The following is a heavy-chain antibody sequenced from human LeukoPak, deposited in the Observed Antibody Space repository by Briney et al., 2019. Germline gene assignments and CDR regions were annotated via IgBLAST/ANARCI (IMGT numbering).Heavy chain of an antibody. CDR2: IYHSGGT. V-gene: IGHV4-38-2*01. CDR3: ARQGITIFGVVIINYYYMDV. Sequence: SETLSLTCAVSGYSISSGYYWGWIRQPPGKGLEWIGSIYHSGGTYYNPSLKSRVTISVDTSKNQFSLKLSSVTAADTAVYYCARQGITIFGVVIINYYYMDVWGKGTTVTVSS. J-gene: IGHJ6*03. D-gene: IGHD3-3*01. CDR1: GYSISSGYY.